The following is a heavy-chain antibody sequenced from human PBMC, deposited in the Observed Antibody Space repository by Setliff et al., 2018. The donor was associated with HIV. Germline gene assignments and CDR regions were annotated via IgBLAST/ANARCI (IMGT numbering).Heavy chain of an antibody. Sequence: GASVKVSCKASGYTFTSYGITWVRQATGQGLEWMGWMNPNSGNTGYAQKFQGRVTITADKSTSTAYMELSSLRSEDTAVYYCARDSRDIVVVIAPEPEPYYYYGMDVWGEGTTVTVSS. J-gene: IGHJ6*04. CDR3: ARDSRDIVVVIAPEPEPYYYYGMDV. CDR1: GYTFTSYG. V-gene: IGHV1-8*03. D-gene: IGHD2-15*01. CDR2: MNPNSGNT.